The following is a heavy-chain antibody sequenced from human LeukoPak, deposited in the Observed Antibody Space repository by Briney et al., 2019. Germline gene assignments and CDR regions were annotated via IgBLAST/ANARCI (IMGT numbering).Heavy chain of an antibody. V-gene: IGHV4-34*01. CDR3: ARMVVVVVAATGWFDP. D-gene: IGHD2-15*01. Sequence: SETLSLTCAVYGGSFSGYYWSWIRQPPGKGLEGFGESNHSGSTNYNPSLKSRVTISVDTSKNQFSLKLSSVTAADTAVYYCARMVVVVVAATGWFDPWGQGTLVTVSS. CDR2: SNHSGST. CDR1: GGSFSGYY. J-gene: IGHJ5*02.